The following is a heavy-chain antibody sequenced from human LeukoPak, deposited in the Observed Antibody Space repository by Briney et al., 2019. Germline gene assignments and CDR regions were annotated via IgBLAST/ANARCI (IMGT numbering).Heavy chain of an antibody. CDR2: IYSSGST. V-gene: IGHV4-61*02. Sequence: SETLSLTCIVSGGSITTDTNNWSWIRQPAGKGLEWIGRIYSSGSTKYNPSLKSRVTISVDTSKNQFSLKLSSVTAADTAVYYCARDVYYSDSSSYYLRGWFDPWGQGTLVTVSS. D-gene: IGHD3-22*01. CDR3: ARDVYYSDSSSYYLRGWFDP. J-gene: IGHJ5*02. CDR1: GGSITTDTNN.